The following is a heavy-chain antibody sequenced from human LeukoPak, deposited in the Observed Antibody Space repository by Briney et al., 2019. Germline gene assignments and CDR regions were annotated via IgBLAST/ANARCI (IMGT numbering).Heavy chain of an antibody. Sequence: GGSLRLSCAASGFTFSSYAISWVRQAPGKGLEWVSSISGSGGSTYYADSVKGRFTISRDNSKNTLYLQMNSLRAEDTAVYYCAKDLDTTMIGKIDYWGQGTLVTVSS. CDR1: GFTFSSYA. D-gene: IGHD5-18*01. V-gene: IGHV3-23*01. CDR2: ISGSGGST. J-gene: IGHJ4*02. CDR3: AKDLDTTMIGKIDY.